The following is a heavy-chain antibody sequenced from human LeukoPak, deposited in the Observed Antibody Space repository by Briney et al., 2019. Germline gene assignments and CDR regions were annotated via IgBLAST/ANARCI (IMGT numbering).Heavy chain of an antibody. Sequence: GRSLRLSCAASGFTFSSYGMRWVRQAPGKGLEWLAFIRYDGTDESYGASVRGRLTISRDDSLNTVYLQMDSLGHDDTAVYYCARNRAFGTFDAFDMWGQGTMVTVSS. CDR1: GFTFSSYG. D-gene: IGHD3-10*01. CDR3: ARNRAFGTFDAFDM. J-gene: IGHJ3*02. V-gene: IGHV3-30*03. CDR2: IRYDGTDE.